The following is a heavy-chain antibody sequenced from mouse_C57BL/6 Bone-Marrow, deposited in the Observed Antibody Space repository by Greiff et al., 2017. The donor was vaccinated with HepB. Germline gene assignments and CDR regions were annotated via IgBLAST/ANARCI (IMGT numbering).Heavy chain of an antibody. CDR1: GYAFSSSW. V-gene: IGHV1-82*01. Sequence: VQLVESGPELVKPGASVKISCKASGYAFSSSWMNWVKQRPGKGLEWIGRMYPGDGDTNYNGKFKGKATLTADKSSSTAYMQLSSLTSEDSAVYFCARTTVVFDYWGQGTTLTVSS. CDR3: ARTTVVFDY. J-gene: IGHJ2*01. CDR2: MYPGDGDT. D-gene: IGHD1-1*01.